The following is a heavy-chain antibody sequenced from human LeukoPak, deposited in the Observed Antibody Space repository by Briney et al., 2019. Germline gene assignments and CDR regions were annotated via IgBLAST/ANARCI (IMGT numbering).Heavy chain of an antibody. CDR3: ARRRRSIAAAGTPYYFDY. CDR2: IYPGDSDT. Sequence: GESLKISCKGSGYSFTSYWIGWVRQMPGKGLEWMGIIYPGDSDTRYSPSFQGQVTISADKSISTAYLQWSSLKASDTAMYYCARRRRSIAAAGTPYYFDYWGQGTLVTVSS. D-gene: IGHD6-13*01. V-gene: IGHV5-51*01. CDR1: GYSFTSYW. J-gene: IGHJ4*02.